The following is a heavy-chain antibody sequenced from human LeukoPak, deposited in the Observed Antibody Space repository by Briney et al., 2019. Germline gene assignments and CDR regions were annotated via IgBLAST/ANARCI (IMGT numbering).Heavy chain of an antibody. CDR3: ARGSYYDILTGYPLGAFDI. CDR1: GFTFSSYG. J-gene: IGHJ3*02. V-gene: IGHV3-30*02. Sequence: HTGGSLRLSCAASGFTFSSYGMHWVRQAPGKGLEWVAFIRYDGSNKYYADSVKGRFTISRDNSKNTLYLQMNSLRAEDTAVYYCARGSYYDILTGYPLGAFDIWGQGTMVTVSS. CDR2: IRYDGSNK. D-gene: IGHD3-9*01.